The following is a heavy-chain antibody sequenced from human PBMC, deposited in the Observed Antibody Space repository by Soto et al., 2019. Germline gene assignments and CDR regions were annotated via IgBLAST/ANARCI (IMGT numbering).Heavy chain of an antibody. J-gene: IGHJ6*02. CDR1: GGTLSRGSYS. CDR2: IYYSGSA. V-gene: IGHV4-61*01. Sequence: SETLSLTCAVSGGTLSRGSYSWSWIRQPPGKGLEWIGYIYYSGSANYNSSLKSRVTISIDTSKNQFSLNLNSVTAADTAVYYCARRPYYYYYGMDVWGQGTTVT. CDR3: ARRPYYYYYGMDV.